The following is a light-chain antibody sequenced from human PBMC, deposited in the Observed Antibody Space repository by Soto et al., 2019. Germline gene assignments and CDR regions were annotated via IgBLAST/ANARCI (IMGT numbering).Light chain of an antibody. CDR2: AAS. CDR1: HSVTSNY. V-gene: IGKV3-20*01. CDR3: QQYGSSPQT. Sequence: EIVLTQSPGTLSLSQGERATLSCRASHSVTSNYLAWYQQKPGQAPRLLIYAASGRASGIPHMFSGSGSGTDFILTISRLEPEDYAEYYCQQYGSSPQTFGQGTRVDIK. J-gene: IGKJ1*01.